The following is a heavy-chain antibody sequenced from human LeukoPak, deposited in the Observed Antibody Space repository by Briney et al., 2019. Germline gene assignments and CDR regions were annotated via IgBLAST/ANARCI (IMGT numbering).Heavy chain of an antibody. CDR1: GFNFRIYA. D-gene: IGHD2-15*01. J-gene: IGHJ4*02. CDR3: VRDFHCSDGSCPLFVY. Sequence: GGSLTLSCTASGFNFRIYAMSGVRHAPGKGLDWVSGINEPGVYTYYPDSVKSRFTVSRDNAEITLYLQMSSLRVEDTAVYYCVRDFHCSDGSCPLFVYWGEGTLVTVSS. CDR2: INEPGVYT. V-gene: IGHV3-23*01.